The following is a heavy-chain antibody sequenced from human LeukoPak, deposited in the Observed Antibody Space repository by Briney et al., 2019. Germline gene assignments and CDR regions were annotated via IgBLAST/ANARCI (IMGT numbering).Heavy chain of an antibody. D-gene: IGHD2-2*01. V-gene: IGHV1-46*01. CDR1: GYTFTSYY. Sequence: GASVKVSCKASGYTFTSYYMHWVRQAPGQGLEWMGITNPSGGSTSYAQKFQGRVTMTRDTSTSTVYMELSSLRSEDTAVYYCARSYCSSTSCYRDYYYMDVWGKGTTVTVSS. CDR3: ARSYCSSTSCYRDYYYMDV. J-gene: IGHJ6*03. CDR2: TNPSGGST.